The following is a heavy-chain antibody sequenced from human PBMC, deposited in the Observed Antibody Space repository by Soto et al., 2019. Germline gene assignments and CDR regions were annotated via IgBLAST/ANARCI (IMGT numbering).Heavy chain of an antibody. CDR3: ARSWGVYCSSTSCYSPWFDP. Sequence: GGSLRLSCAASGFTFSSYEMNWVRQAPGKGLEWVSYISSSGSPIYYADSVKGRFTISRDNAKNSLYLQMNSLRAEDTAVYYCARSWGVYCSSTSCYSPWFDPWGQGTLVTVSS. D-gene: IGHD2-2*02. CDR1: GFTFSSYE. CDR2: ISSSGSPI. V-gene: IGHV3-48*03. J-gene: IGHJ5*02.